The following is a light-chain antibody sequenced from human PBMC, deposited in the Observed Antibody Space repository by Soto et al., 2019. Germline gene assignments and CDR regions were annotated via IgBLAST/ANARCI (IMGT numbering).Light chain of an antibody. CDR2: NN. CDR1: SSSIGS. CDR3: ATWDDSLNGRV. V-gene: IGLV1-44*01. J-gene: IGLJ2*01. Sequence: QLVLTQPPSASGTPGQRVTISCSGSSSSIGSNNQRPSGVPDRFSGSKSGTSASLAISGLQSEDEADYYCATWDDSLNGRVFGGGTKLTVL.